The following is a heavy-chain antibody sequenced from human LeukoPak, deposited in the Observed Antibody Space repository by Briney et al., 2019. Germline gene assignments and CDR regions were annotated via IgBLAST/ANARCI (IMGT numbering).Heavy chain of an antibody. CDR3: TTDRSSLFDY. Sequence: GGSLRLSCAVSGFSFSNAWMSWVRQAPGKGLEWVGRIKSILDGGTTDYAAPVKGRFTISRDDSKNTLYLQMNSLKTEDTAVYYCTTDRSSLFDYWGQGTLVTVSS. J-gene: IGHJ4*02. CDR2: IKSILDGGTT. V-gene: IGHV3-15*01. CDR1: GFSFSNAW.